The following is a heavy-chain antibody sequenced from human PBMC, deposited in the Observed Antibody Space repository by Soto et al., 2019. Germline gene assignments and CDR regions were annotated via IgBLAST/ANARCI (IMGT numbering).Heavy chain of an antibody. CDR2: IYWDDDK. CDR3: THRRTDYGVNWYSGFDY. V-gene: IGHV2-5*02. Sequence: QITLKESGPTLVKPTQTLTLTCTFSGFSLSTSGVGVGWIRQPPGKALEWLALIYWDDDKRYSPSLKSRLTITMDTSKNQDVLTMTNMDPFDTPTYYCTHRRTDYGVNWYSGFDYGGQGTLVTVSS. CDR1: GFSLSTSGVG. J-gene: IGHJ4*02. D-gene: IGHD2-21*02.